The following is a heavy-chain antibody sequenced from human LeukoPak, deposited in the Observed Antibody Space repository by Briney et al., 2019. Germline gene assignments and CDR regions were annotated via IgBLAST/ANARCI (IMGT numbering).Heavy chain of an antibody. V-gene: IGHV4-61*08. CDR2: IYYSGST. Sequence: RPSQTLSLTCTVSGGSISSGGYYWSWIRQPPGKGLEWIGYIYYSGSTNYNPSLKSRVTISVDTSKNQFSLKLSSVTAADTAVYYCARMTYEYSNSWYVVYFDYWGQGALVTVSS. CDR3: ARMTYEYSNSWYVVYFDY. CDR1: GGSISSGGYY. D-gene: IGHD6-13*01. J-gene: IGHJ4*02.